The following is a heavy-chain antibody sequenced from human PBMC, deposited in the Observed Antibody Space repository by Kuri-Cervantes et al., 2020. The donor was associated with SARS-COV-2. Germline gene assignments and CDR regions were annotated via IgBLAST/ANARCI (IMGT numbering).Heavy chain of an antibody. CDR3: ARYLYGSGSYYNSYYFDY. V-gene: IGHV4-34*01. CDR2: INHSGST. J-gene: IGHJ4*02. CDR1: GGSFSGYY. Sequence: SETLFLTCAVYGGSFSGYYWSWIRQPPGRGLEWIGEINHSGSTNYNPSLKSRVTISVDTSKNQFSLKLSSVTAADTAVYYCARYLYGSGSYYNSYYFDYWGQGTLVTVSS. D-gene: IGHD3-10*01.